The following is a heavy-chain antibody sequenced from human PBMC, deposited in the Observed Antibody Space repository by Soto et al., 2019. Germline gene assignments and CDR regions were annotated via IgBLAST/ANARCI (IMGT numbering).Heavy chain of an antibody. V-gene: IGHV5-51*01. D-gene: IGHD3-3*01. CDR1: GYSFTSYW. CDR3: VRQPTRTIFGVVNDAFDI. CDR2: IYPGDSDT. J-gene: IGHJ3*02. Sequence: GESLKISCKGSGYSFTSYWIGWVRQMPGKGLEWMGIIYPGDSDTRYSPSFQGQVTISADKSISTAYLQWSSLKASDTAMYYCVRQPTRTIFGVVNDAFDIWGQGTMVTVSS.